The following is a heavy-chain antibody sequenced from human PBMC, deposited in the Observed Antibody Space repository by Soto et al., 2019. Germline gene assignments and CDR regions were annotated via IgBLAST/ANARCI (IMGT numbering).Heavy chain of an antibody. CDR3: ANRGYSYGFVIY. V-gene: IGHV1-69*02. D-gene: IGHD5-18*01. CDR1: GGTFSSDT. J-gene: IGHJ4*02. Sequence: QVQLVQSGAEVKKPGSSVKVSCKASGGTFSSDTVSWVRQAPGQGLEWMGRIIPMLGIANYAQKFQGRVTITADKSTSTAYMELSSLRSEDTAVYYCANRGYSYGFVIYWGQGTLVTVSS. CDR2: IIPMLGIA.